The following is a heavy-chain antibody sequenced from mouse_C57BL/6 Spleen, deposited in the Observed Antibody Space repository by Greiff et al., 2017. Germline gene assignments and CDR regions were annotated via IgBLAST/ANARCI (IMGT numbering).Heavy chain of an antibody. J-gene: IGHJ1*03. V-gene: IGHV1-59*01. D-gene: IGHD1-1*01. Sequence: QVQLQQSGAELVRPGPSVKLSCKASGYTFTSYWMHWVKQRPGQGLEWIGVIEPSDSYNNYNQKFKGKATLTVDTSSSTAYMQLSSLTSEDSAVYYCARKAGIITTVVARYFDVWGTGTTVTVSS. CDR2: IEPSDSYN. CDR1: GYTFTSYW. CDR3: ARKAGIITTVVARYFDV.